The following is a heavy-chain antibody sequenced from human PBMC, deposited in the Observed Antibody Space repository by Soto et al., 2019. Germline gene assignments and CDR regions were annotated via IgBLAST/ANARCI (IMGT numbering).Heavy chain of an antibody. J-gene: IGHJ4*02. V-gene: IGHV1-69*13. CDR1: GGTFSSYA. Sequence: GASVKVSCKASGGTFSSYAISWVRQAPGQGLEWMGGIIPIFGTANYAQKFQGRATITADESTSTAYMELSSLRSEDTAVYYCVVAPGGKIDYWGQGTLVTVSS. CDR2: IIPIFGTA. CDR3: VVAPGGKIDY. D-gene: IGHD2-21*01.